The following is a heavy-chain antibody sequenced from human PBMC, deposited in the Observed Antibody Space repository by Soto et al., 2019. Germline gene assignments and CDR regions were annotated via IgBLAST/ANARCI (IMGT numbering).Heavy chain of an antibody. CDR3: AKDDQINMVRGHKEGGNWFDP. J-gene: IGHJ5*02. CDR2: TIGSGGST. CDR1: GFTFSSYD. Sequence: TGGSQRLSCAASGFTFSSYDMRWVRKATGKGLEWAATIGSGGSTYYAGSVKGRFTISRDNSKNTLYLQMNSLRAEDTAVYYCAKDDQINMVRGHKEGGNWFDPWGQGTLVTVSS. D-gene: IGHD3-10*01. V-gene: IGHV3-23*01.